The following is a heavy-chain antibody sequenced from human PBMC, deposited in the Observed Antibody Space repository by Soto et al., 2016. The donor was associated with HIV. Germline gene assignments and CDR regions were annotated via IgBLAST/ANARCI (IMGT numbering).Heavy chain of an antibody. CDR3: ARGDDILTRGAFDI. V-gene: IGHV3-30*04. Sequence: VQLVESGGGVVQPGRSLRLSCAASGFTFSSYAMHWVRQAPGKGLEWVAVISYDGSNKYYADSVKGRFTISRDNSKNTLYLQMNSLRAEDTAVYYCARGDDILTRGAFDIVGPRDKWYTVSS. J-gene: IGHJ3*02. D-gene: IGHD3-9*01. CDR2: ISYDGSNK. CDR1: GFTFSSYA.